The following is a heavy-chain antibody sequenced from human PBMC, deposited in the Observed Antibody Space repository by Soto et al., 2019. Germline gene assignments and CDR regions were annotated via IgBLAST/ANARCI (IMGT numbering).Heavy chain of an antibody. J-gene: IGHJ6*01. CDR1: GYTFTTYW. CDR3: ARVGRVTVIGDHFRFFDLDV. Sequence: GESLKISCKGSGYTFTTYWIGWVRQMPGKGLEWMGIIFPGDSDTRYSPSFQGHVTISADKSTGTAFLQWRSLAASDTGLYYCARVGRVTVIGDHFRFFDLDVWGQGTTVTVSS. D-gene: IGHD2-21*02. CDR2: IFPGDSDT. V-gene: IGHV5-51*01.